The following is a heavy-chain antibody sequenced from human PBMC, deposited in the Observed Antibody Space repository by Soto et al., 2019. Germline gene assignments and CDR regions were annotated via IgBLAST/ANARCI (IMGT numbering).Heavy chain of an antibody. D-gene: IGHD2-2*01. V-gene: IGHV4-59*12. J-gene: IGHJ4*02. CDR3: ARVPDY. Sequence: LSLTCTVSGDSISGYYWRWSRQSPGKGLEWIGYIHYSGSTNYNPSLKSRVTISIDRSKNQFSLKLSSVTATDTAVYYCARVPDYWGQGILVTVSS. CDR1: GDSISGYY. CDR2: IHYSGST.